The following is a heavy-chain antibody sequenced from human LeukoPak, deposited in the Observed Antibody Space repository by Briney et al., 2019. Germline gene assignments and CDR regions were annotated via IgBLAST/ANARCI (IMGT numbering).Heavy chain of an antibody. Sequence: ASVKVSCKASGGTFSSYAISWVRQAPGQRLEWMGRIIPILGIANYAQKFQGRVTITADKSTSTAYMELSSLRSEDTAVYYCARVAGDSGSYYAIFDYWGQGTLVTVSS. CDR3: ARVAGDSGSYYAIFDY. V-gene: IGHV1-69*04. J-gene: IGHJ4*02. CDR1: GGTFSSYA. D-gene: IGHD1-26*01. CDR2: IIPILGIA.